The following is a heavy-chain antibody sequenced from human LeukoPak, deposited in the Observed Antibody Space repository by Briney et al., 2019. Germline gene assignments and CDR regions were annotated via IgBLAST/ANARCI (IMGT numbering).Heavy chain of an antibody. CDR1: GFTFSSYW. J-gene: IGHJ5*01. CDR2: KKHDGSEY. Sequence: GGSLRLSCAASGFTFSSYWMTWVRRAPGKGLEWVANKKHDGSEYYYGGSVKGRFTISRDNAKNSLFLQLDSLREEDTAVYYCARGVDITLDSWGQGTLVTVSS. V-gene: IGHV3-7*01. D-gene: IGHD3-9*01. CDR3: ARGVDITLDS.